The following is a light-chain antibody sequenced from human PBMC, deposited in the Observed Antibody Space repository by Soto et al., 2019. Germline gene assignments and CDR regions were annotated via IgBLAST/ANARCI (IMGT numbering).Light chain of an antibody. CDR1: QSVSSSY. CDR3: QQFGTSPRGT. Sequence: EIVLTQSPGTLSLSPGERATLSCRASQSVSSSYLAWYQRKPGQAPRLLIYGASSRATGIPDRFSGSGSGTDFTLTISRVEPEDFAVYYCQQFGTSPRGTFGQGTKVEIK. J-gene: IGKJ1*01. V-gene: IGKV3-20*01. CDR2: GAS.